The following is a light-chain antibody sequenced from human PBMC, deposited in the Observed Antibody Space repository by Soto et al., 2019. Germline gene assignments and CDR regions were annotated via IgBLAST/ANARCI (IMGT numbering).Light chain of an antibody. V-gene: IGKV1-39*01. CDR1: QTIANY. CDR3: QQNYSPPPIT. J-gene: IGKJ5*01. Sequence: DIQMTQSPSSLSASVGDRVTITCGASQTIANYLNWYQQKPGKAPKLRIYDASSLQSGVPSRFSGSGFGTEFSLTISSLQTEDFATYYCQQNYSPPPITFGQGTRLEIK. CDR2: DAS.